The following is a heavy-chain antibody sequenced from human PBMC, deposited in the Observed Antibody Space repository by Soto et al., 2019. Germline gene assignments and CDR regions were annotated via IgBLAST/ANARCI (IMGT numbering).Heavy chain of an antibody. D-gene: IGHD2-2*03. Sequence: SETLSLTCTVSGGSISSSSYYWGWIRQPPGKGLEWIGSIYYSGSTYYNPSLKSRVTISVDTSKNQFSLRLSSVTAADTAVYYCARLNGYCVSTNCHGYYGMDVWGQGTTVTVSS. CDR3: ARLNGYCVSTNCHGYYGMDV. V-gene: IGHV4-39*01. CDR2: IYYSGST. J-gene: IGHJ6*02. CDR1: GGSISSSSYY.